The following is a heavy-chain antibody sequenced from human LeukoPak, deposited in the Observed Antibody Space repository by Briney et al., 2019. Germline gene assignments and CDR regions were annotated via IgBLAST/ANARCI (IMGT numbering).Heavy chain of an antibody. CDR3: ARSYCSSTSCSRSPNWFDP. CDR1: GGTFSSYA. J-gene: IGHJ5*02. Sequence: SVKVSCEASGGTFSSYAISWVRQAPGQGLEWMGGIIPIFGTANYAQKFQGRVTITADESTSTAYMELSSLRSEDTAAYYCARSYCSSTSCSRSPNWFDPWGQGTLVTVSS. V-gene: IGHV1-69*13. D-gene: IGHD2-2*01. CDR2: IIPIFGTA.